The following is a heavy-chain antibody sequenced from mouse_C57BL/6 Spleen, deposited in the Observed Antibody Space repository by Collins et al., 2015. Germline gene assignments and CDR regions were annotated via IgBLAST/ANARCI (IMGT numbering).Heavy chain of an antibody. J-gene: IGHJ1*01. CDR1: GYTFTNYG. Sequence: QIQLVQSGPELKKPGETVKISCKASGYTFTNYGMNWVKQAPGKGLKWMGWINTYTGEPTYADDFKGRFAFSLETSASTAYLQINNLKNEDMATYFCARWACYGSSYWYFDVWGAGTTITVSS. CDR2: INTYTGEP. V-gene: IGHV9-1*02. D-gene: IGHD1-1*01. CDR3: ARWACYGSSYWYFDV.